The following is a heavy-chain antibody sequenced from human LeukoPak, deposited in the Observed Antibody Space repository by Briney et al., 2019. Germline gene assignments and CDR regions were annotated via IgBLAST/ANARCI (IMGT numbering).Heavy chain of an antibody. V-gene: IGHV1-24*01. D-gene: IGHD2-2*01. CDR1: GYTLTELS. Sequence: ASVKVSCKVPGYTLTELSMHWVRQAPGKGLEWMGGFDPEDGETIYAQKFQGRVTMTEDTSTDTAYMELSSLRSEDTAVYYCATVNPRTAYCSSTSCYSLHYWGQGTLVTVSS. J-gene: IGHJ4*02. CDR2: FDPEDGET. CDR3: ATVNPRTAYCSSTSCYSLHY.